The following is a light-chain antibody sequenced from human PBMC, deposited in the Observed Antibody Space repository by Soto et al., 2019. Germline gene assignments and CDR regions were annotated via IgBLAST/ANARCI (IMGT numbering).Light chain of an antibody. J-gene: IGKJ4*01. V-gene: IGKV1-39*01. CDR2: AAS. Sequence: DIQMTQSPSSLSASVGCRVTITCRSSQSISSYLNWYQQKPGKAPKLLLYAASSLQSGVPSRFSGSGSGTDFTLTITSLQHEDFATYYCQQSYSTPLTFGGGTKVDIK. CDR1: QSISSY. CDR3: QQSYSTPLT.